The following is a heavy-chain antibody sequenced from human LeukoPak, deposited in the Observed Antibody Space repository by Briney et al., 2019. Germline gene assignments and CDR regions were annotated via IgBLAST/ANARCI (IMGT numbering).Heavy chain of an antibody. J-gene: IGHJ4*02. CDR2: IYYSGST. V-gene: IGHV4-31*03. CDR3: ARGEYDSSGYYYAI. D-gene: IGHD3-22*01. Sequence: PSETLSLTCTVSGGSISNGDHYWSWIRQHPGKGLEWIGYIYYSGSTYYNPSLKSRVTISVDTSKNQFSLKLSSVTAADTAVYYCARGEYDSSGYYYAIWGQGTLVTVSS. CDR1: GGSISNGDHY.